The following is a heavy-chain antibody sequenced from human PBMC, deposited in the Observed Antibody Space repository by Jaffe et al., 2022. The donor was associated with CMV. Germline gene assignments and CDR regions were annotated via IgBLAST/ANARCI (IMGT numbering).Heavy chain of an antibody. V-gene: IGHV3-33*01. J-gene: IGHJ3*02. Sequence: QVQLVESGGGVVQPGRSLRLSCAASGFTFSSYGMHWVRQAPGKGLEWVAVIWYDGSNKYYADSVKGRFTISRDNSKNTLYLQMNSLRAEDTAVYYCASSVPVVRGAFDIWGQGTMVTVSS. CDR1: GFTFSSYG. CDR3: ASSVPVVRGAFDI. D-gene: IGHD2-8*02. CDR2: IWYDGSNK.